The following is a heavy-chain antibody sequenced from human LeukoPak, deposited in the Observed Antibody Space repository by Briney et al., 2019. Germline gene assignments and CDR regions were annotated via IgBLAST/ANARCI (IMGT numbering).Heavy chain of an antibody. CDR2: IKSKVDGETT. J-gene: IGHJ4*02. CDR3: SRRFWTGYYDS. D-gene: IGHD3/OR15-3a*01. Sequence: GGSLRLSCAASGFTFGSAWMTWVRQAPGKGLEYVARIKSKVDGETTDYIAPVKGRFIISRDDSKNTLYLQMNSLRTEDTAVYYCSRRFWTGYYDSWGQGTLVTVSS. CDR1: GFTFGSAW. V-gene: IGHV3-15*01.